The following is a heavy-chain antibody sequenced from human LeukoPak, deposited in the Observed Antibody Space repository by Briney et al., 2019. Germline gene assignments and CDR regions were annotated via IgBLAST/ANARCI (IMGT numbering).Heavy chain of an antibody. CDR2: IYHSGST. Sequence: SETLSLTCAVSGYSISSGYYWGWIRQPPGKGLEWIGSIYHSGSTYYNPSLKSRVTISVDTSQNQFSLKLSSVTAADTAVYYCARVESYNWNYTQYYYYYYMDVWGKGTTVTVSS. CDR3: ARVESYNWNYTQYYYYYYMDV. D-gene: IGHD1-7*01. CDR1: GYSISSGYY. J-gene: IGHJ6*03. V-gene: IGHV4-38-2*01.